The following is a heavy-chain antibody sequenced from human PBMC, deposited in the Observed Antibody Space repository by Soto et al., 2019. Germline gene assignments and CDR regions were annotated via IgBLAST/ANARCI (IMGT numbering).Heavy chain of an antibody. Sequence: EVQLVESGGGLVQPGGSLRLSCAASGFTFSDHYMDWVRQAPGKGLEWVGRARNKANSYTTEYAASVKGRFTISRDDSKNALYLQRNSLKTEDTAAYFCARAGYCSGASCYGAFDIWGQGTMVTVSS. CDR3: ARAGYCSGASCYGAFDI. J-gene: IGHJ3*02. D-gene: IGHD2-15*01. V-gene: IGHV3-72*01. CDR2: ARNKANSYTT. CDR1: GFTFSDHY.